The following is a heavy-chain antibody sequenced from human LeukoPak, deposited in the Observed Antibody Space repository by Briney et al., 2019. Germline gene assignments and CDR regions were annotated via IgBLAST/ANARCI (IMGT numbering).Heavy chain of an antibody. Sequence: GGSLRLSCAASGITFSSYSMNWVRQAPGKGLEWISYLSSDNYTIYYADSVKGRFIISRDNAKDSLYLQMNSLRAEDTAVYYCARVATGGGGFDPWGQGTLVTVSS. V-gene: IGHV3-48*01. CDR3: ARVATGGGGFDP. CDR2: LSSDNYTI. J-gene: IGHJ5*02. CDR1: GITFSSYS. D-gene: IGHD3-16*01.